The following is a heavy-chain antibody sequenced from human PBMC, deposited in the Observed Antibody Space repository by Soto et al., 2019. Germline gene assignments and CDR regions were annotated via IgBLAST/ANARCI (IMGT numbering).Heavy chain of an antibody. CDR3: AGGGGGGNYVLDY. V-gene: IGHV4-59*01. D-gene: IGHD3-16*01. J-gene: IGHJ4*02. CDR2: IYYSGST. CDR1: GGSISSYY. Sequence: SETLSLTCTVSGGSISSYYWSWIRQPPGKGLEWIGYIYYSGSTNYNPSLKSRVTISVDTSKNQFSLKLSSVTAADTAAYEWAGGGGGGNYVLDYWGQGTLVTVSS.